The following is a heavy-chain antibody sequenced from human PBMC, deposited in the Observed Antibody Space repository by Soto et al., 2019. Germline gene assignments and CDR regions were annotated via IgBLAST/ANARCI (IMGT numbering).Heavy chain of an antibody. J-gene: IGHJ4*02. CDR2: TRFDGSNI. CDR1: EIIFSGYG. D-gene: IGHD1-26*01. V-gene: IGHV3-33*01. Sequence: QVQLVESGGGVVQPGRSLRLSCAVSEIIFSGYGMHWVRQAPGKGLEWVAVTRFDGSNIHYADSVKGRFTISRDNSKNSLYLQMGSLRAVDTAVYYCARDVVGGTVFFGYLDYWGQGALVTVSS. CDR3: ARDVVGGTVFFGYLDY.